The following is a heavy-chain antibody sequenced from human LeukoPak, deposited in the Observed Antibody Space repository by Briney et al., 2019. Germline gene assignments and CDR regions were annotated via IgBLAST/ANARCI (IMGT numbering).Heavy chain of an antibody. CDR3: ASGLVVNKAFDF. Sequence: SETLSLTCTVSGVSVSSGSYYWRWIRQPPGKGLEWIGYIYYSGSTNYNPSLTSLVTISVDMSKNQFSLNLSSVTAADTAVYYCASGLVVNKAFDFWGQGTMVPVSS. D-gene: IGHD3-22*01. V-gene: IGHV4-61*01. CDR1: GVSVSSGSYY. J-gene: IGHJ3*01. CDR2: IYYSGST.